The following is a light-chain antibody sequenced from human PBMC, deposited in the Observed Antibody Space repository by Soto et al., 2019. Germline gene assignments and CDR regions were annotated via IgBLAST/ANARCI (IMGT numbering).Light chain of an antibody. Sequence: ETVMTQSPGTLSVSLGERATLSCRASQSVSIHLAWYQQKVGRAPRLLIYGASSRATGIPDRFSGSGSGTDFTLTITRLEPEDFAVYYCQQYGSSPRTFGQGTRLEN. CDR1: QSVSIH. V-gene: IGKV3-20*01. CDR3: QQYGSSPRT. CDR2: GAS. J-gene: IGKJ5*01.